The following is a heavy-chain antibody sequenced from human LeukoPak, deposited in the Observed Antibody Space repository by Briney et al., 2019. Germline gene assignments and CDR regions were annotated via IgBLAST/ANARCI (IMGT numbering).Heavy chain of an antibody. CDR2: IIPIFGTA. CDR1: GGTFSSYA. Sequence: SVKVSCKASGGTFSSYAISWVRQAPGQGLEWMGRIIPIFGTANYAQKFQGRVTVTTDESTSTAYMELSSLRSEDTGGCYCAREKEVXXITPGAXDXWGQGXMVTVSS. J-gene: IGHJ3*01. D-gene: IGHD3-22*01. CDR3: AREKEVXXITPGAXDX. V-gene: IGHV1-69*05.